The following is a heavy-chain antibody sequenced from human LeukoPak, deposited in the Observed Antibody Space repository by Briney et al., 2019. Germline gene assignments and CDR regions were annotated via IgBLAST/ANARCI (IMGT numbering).Heavy chain of an antibody. Sequence: SQTLSLTYAISGDSVSSNSAAWNWIRQSPSRGLEWLGRTYYRSKWYNDYAVSVKSRITINPDTSKNQFSLQLNSVTPEDTAVYYCAREVLWFGELLVHFDYWGQGTLVTVSS. CDR1: GDSVSSNSAA. CDR3: AREVLWFGELLVHFDY. CDR2: TYYRSKWYN. D-gene: IGHD3-10*01. V-gene: IGHV6-1*01. J-gene: IGHJ4*02.